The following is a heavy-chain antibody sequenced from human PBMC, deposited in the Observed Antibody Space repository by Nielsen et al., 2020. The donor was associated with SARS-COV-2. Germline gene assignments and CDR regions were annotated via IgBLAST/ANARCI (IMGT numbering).Heavy chain of an antibody. CDR1: GYTFTSYG. CDR2: ISAYNGNT. Sequence: ASVKVSCKASGYTFTSYGISWVRQAPGQGLEWMGWISAYNGNTNYAQKLQGRVTMTTDTSTSTAYMELRSLRSDDTAVYYCARANVYDFWSGYQYYYYYYYMDVWGKGTTVTVSS. CDR3: ARANVYDFWSGYQYYYYYYYMDV. D-gene: IGHD3-3*01. V-gene: IGHV1-18*01. J-gene: IGHJ6*03.